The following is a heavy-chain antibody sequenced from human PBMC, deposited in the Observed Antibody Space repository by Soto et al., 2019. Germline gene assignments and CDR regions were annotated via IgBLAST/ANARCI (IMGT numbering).Heavy chain of an antibody. V-gene: IGHV1-8*02. J-gene: IGHJ4*02. D-gene: IGHD3-10*01. CDR1: GSTFTSSD. CDR2: MNPNSGDT. CDR3: ARGPPESAGV. Sequence: QAQLVQSGAEVKKPGASVKVSCKASGSTFTSSDINWVRQATGQGLVWMGWMNPNSGDTGYAQKFQGGVTLTRNTSISTAYLELSSLRSEDTAVYFCARGPPESAGVWGQGTLVTVSS.